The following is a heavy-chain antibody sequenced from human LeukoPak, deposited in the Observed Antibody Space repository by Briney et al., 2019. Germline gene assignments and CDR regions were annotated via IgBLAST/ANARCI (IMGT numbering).Heavy chain of an antibody. CDR2: IYPGDSDT. CDR1: GYSFTSYW. V-gene: IGHV5-51*01. J-gene: IGHJ5*02. CDR3: ARQGSSWYKNWFDP. Sequence: KVSCKASGYSFTSYWIGWVRQMPGKGLEWMGIIYPGDSDTRYSPSFQGQVTISADKSISTAYLQWSSLKASDTAMYYCARQGSSWYKNWFDPWGQGTLVTVSS. D-gene: IGHD6-13*01.